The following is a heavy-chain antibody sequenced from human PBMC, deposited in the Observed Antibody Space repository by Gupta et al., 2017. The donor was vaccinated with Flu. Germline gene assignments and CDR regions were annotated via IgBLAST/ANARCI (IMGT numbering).Heavy chain of an antibody. D-gene: IGHD4-4*01. V-gene: IGHV4-34*01. CDR3: TRLGGFTVGYNWFDP. J-gene: IGHJ5*02. CDR2: IDHSGGT. CDR1: SGSY. Sequence: SGSYWSWIRQPPGKGPEWIGEIDHSGGTNYNPSLKSRVTMSVDTSKNQFSLNLHSVTAADTAIYYCTRLGGFTVGYNWFDPWGQGTLVTVSS.